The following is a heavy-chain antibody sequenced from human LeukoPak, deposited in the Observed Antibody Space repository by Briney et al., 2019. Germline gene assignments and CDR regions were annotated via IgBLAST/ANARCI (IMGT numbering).Heavy chain of an antibody. CDR1: GDTFTNYW. Sequence: GESLKISCKGSGDTFTNYWIGWVRRMPGKGLEWMGMMYPGDSDTKYSPSFQGQVTISADKSISTAYLQWSSLKASDTAMYYCARSYDFWSGSYYYGLDVWGQGTTVTVPS. D-gene: IGHD3-3*01. CDR2: MYPGDSDT. J-gene: IGHJ6*02. CDR3: ARSYDFWSGSYYYGLDV. V-gene: IGHV5-51*01.